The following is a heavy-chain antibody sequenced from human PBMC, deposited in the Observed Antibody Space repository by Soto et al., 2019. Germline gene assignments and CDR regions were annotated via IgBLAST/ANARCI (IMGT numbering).Heavy chain of an antibody. CDR3: AREGPSDAFDI. CDR1: VGTFSSYT. Sequence: QVQLVQSGAEVKKPGSSVKVSCKASVGTFSSYTISWVRQAPGQGLEWMGRIIPILGIANYAQKFQGRVTITADKSTSTAYMELSRLRSEETAVYYCAREGPSDAFDIWGQGTMVTVSS. CDR2: IIPILGIA. J-gene: IGHJ3*02. V-gene: IGHV1-69*08.